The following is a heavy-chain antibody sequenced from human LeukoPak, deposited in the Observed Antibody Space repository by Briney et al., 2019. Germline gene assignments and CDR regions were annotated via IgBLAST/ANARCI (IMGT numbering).Heavy chain of an antibody. J-gene: IGHJ5*02. D-gene: IGHD6-13*01. CDR1: EFTFSNAW. CDR3: TTRIAAAGTVWFDP. V-gene: IGHV3-15*01. CDR2: IKSKTDGGTT. Sequence: GGSLRLSCAASEFTFSNAWMSWVRQAPGKGLEWVGRIKSKTDGGTTDYAAPVKGRFTISRDDSKNTLYLQMNSLKTEDTAVYYCTTRIAAAGTVWFDPWGQGTLVTVSS.